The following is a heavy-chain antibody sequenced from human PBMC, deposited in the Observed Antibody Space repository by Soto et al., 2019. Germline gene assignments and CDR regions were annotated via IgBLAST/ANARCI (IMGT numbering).Heavy chain of an antibody. CDR3: ARVSYYYESSGFCDY. CDR1: GGSITSGGYY. CDR2: IYYSGST. D-gene: IGHD3-22*01. J-gene: IGHJ4*02. V-gene: IGHV4-31*03. Sequence: QVQLQESGPGLEKPSQTLSLTCTVSGGSITSGGYYWSWIRQHPGKGLEWIGYIYYSGSTYYNPSLKSRVTISVDTSKNHFSLKLSSVTAADTAVYYCARVSYYYESSGFCDYWGQGTLVTVSS.